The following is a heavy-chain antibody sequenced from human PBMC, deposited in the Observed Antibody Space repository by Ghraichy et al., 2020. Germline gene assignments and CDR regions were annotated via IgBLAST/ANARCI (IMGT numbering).Heavy chain of an antibody. J-gene: IGHJ6*02. CDR3: ARDRGPYSSGWYVAYYYYGMDV. CDR2: ISSSSSYI. V-gene: IGHV3-21*01. CDR1: GFTFSSYS. Sequence: GESLNISCAASGFTFSSYSMNWVRQAPGKGLEWVSSISSSSSYIYYADSVKGRFTISRDNAKNSLYLQMNSLRAEDTAVYYCARDRGPYSSGWYVAYYYYGMDVWGQGTTVTVSS. D-gene: IGHD6-19*01.